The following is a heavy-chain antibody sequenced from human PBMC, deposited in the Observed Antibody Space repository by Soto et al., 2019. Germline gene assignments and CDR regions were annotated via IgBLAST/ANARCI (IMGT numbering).Heavy chain of an antibody. CDR2: ISYDGNNL. D-gene: IGHD6-13*01. J-gene: IGHJ6*02. Sequence: QVQLVESGGGVVQPGRSLRLSCAASGFTFSSYAMHCVRQAPGKGLEWVAVISYDGNNLYFADSVKGRFTISRDNSKNTLWLQMNSLRAEDTAIYYCARGAAGGTENYGMDVWGQGTTVTVSS. CDR1: GFTFSSYA. V-gene: IGHV3-30-3*01. CDR3: ARGAAGGTENYGMDV.